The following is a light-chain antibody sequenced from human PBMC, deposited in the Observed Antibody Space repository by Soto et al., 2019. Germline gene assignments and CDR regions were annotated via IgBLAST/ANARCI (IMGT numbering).Light chain of an antibody. Sequence: EIVLTQSPATLASSPGARATLSCRASQSVRSYLAWDQQKPGQAPRLLIYDASNRATGIPARFSGSGSGTDFTLTISSLEPEDFGVYYCQQRSNWPRVTFGGGTKVEIK. CDR2: DAS. CDR1: QSVRSY. J-gene: IGKJ4*01. V-gene: IGKV3-11*01. CDR3: QQRSNWPRVT.